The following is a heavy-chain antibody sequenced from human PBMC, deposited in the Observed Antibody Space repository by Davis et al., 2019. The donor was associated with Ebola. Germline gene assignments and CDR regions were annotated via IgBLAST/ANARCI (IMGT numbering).Heavy chain of an antibody. CDR2: ISGDGGST. CDR3: AKDIKIAAADAEYFQH. J-gene: IGHJ1*01. Sequence: GESLKISCAASGFTFDDYAMHWVRQAPGKGLEWVSLISGDGGSTYYADSVKGRFTISRDNSKNSLYLQMNSLRTEDTALYYCAKDIKIAAADAEYFQHWGQGTLVTVSS. D-gene: IGHD6-13*01. CDR1: GFTFDDYA. V-gene: IGHV3-43*02.